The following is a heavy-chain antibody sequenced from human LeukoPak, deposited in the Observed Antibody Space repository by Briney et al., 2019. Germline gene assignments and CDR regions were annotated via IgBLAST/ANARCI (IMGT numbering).Heavy chain of an antibody. J-gene: IGHJ4*02. Sequence: ASVKVSCKASGYTFTGYYMHWVRQAPGQGLEWMGWINPKSGGTNYAQKFQGRVTMTRDTSISTAYMELSRLTSDDTAVYFCARAPAVDYTSLGDYWGQGTLVTVSS. CDR3: ARAPAVDYTSLGDY. D-gene: IGHD4-11*01. CDR2: INPKSGGT. V-gene: IGHV1-2*02. CDR1: GYTFTGYY.